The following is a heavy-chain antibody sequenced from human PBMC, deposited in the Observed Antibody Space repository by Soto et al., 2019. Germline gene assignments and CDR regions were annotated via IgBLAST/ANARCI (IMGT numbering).Heavy chain of an antibody. CDR2: VTYSGRNT. J-gene: IGHJ4*02. Sequence: EIQLLESGGGLVQPGGSLRLSCVASGFTFGSYAMSWVRQAPGKGLEWVSLVTYSGRNTYYSGSGTGRFTISRDNSRNTLYLQMSSLRVEDTAVYYCATPSLSTGGYYSFDSWGRGTLVTVSS. V-gene: IGHV3-23*01. D-gene: IGHD1-26*01. CDR1: GFTFGSYA. CDR3: ATPSLSTGGYYSFDS.